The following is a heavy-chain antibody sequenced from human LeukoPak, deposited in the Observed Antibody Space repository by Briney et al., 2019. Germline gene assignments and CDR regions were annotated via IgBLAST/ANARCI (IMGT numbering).Heavy chain of an antibody. J-gene: IGHJ4*02. D-gene: IGHD2-2*01. CDR1: GDSISSGSYY. CDR3: ARNDVPLKFDY. Sequence: NPSETLSLTCIVSGDSISSGSYYWGWIRQPPGKGLEWIGSIYYSGTTYYNPSLKSRVTTSVDTSKNQFSLKVSSVTAADTAFYYCARNDVPLKFDYWGQGTLVTVSS. CDR2: IYYSGTT. V-gene: IGHV4-39*01.